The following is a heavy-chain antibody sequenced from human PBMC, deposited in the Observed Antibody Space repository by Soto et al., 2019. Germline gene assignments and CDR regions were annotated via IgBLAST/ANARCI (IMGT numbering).Heavy chain of an antibody. CDR2: VSGVNGDT. Sequence: QVQLVQSGAEVKEPGASVKVSCEASGYTFSIHFMHWVRQAPGQSLEWMGWVSGVNGDTKYSQKFQDRSTITRDPSATTAYMELSRLRSEDKAVYYCARDSGVAGPSGDLDYWGRGTLVTVSS. J-gene: IGHJ4*02. CDR3: ARDSGVAGPSGDLDY. CDR1: GYTFSIHF. D-gene: IGHD2-21*02. V-gene: IGHV1-3*01.